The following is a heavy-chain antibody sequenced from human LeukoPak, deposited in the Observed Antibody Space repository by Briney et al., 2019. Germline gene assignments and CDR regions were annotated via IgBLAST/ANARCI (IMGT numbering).Heavy chain of an antibody. CDR2: INPKSGGT. CDR1: GYTFTGYY. D-gene: IGHD6-13*01. J-gene: IGHJ5*02. Sequence: ASVKVSCKASGYTFTGYYMHWVRQAPGQGLEWMGWINPKSGGTNYAQKFQGRVTMTRDTSISTAYMELSRLRSDDTAVYYCARGGGVAAAGHNWFDPWGQGTLVTVSS. CDR3: ARGGGVAAAGHNWFDP. V-gene: IGHV1-2*02.